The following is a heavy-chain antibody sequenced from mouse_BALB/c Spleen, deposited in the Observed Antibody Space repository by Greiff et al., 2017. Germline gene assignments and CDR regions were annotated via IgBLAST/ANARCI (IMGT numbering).Heavy chain of an antibody. Sequence: VQLQQSGAELVKPGASVKIPCKASGYTFTDYNMDWVKQSHGKSLEWIGDINPNNGGTIYNQKFKGKATLTVDKSSSTAYMELRSLTSEDTAVYYCGRDDNYEFAYWGQGTLVTVSA. D-gene: IGHD2-1*01. J-gene: IGHJ3*01. CDR2: INPNNGGT. CDR1: GYTFTDYN. V-gene: IGHV1-18*01. CDR3: GRDDNYEFAY.